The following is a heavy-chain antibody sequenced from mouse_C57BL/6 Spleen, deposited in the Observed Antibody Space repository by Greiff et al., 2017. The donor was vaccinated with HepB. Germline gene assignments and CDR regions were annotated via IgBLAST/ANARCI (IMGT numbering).Heavy chain of an antibody. V-gene: IGHV5-4*01. CDR3: AREHGNPYYYAMDY. CDR2: ISDGGSYT. D-gene: IGHD2-1*01. CDR1: GFTFSSYA. Sequence: EVMLVESGGGLVKPGGSLKLSCAASGFTFSSYAMSWVRQTPEKRLEWVATISDGGSYTYYPDNVKGRFTISRDNAKNNLYLQMRHLKSEDTAMYYWAREHGNPYYYAMDYWDQGTSVTVSS. J-gene: IGHJ4*01.